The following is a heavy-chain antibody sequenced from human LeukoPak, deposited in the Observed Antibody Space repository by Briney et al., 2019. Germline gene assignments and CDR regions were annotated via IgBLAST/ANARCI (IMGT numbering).Heavy chain of an antibody. D-gene: IGHD1-26*01. CDR1: GFTFSSYW. V-gene: IGHV3-7*01. J-gene: IGHJ4*02. CDR3: ARNSGSNPFDY. CDR2: IEQDGSQK. Sequence: GGSLRLSCAASGFTFSSYWLSWVRQAPGRGLEWVASIEQDGSQKYYVDSVRGRFTISRDNAKNSVYLQTNSLRVEDTAVYYCARNSGSNPFDYWGQGTLVTVSS.